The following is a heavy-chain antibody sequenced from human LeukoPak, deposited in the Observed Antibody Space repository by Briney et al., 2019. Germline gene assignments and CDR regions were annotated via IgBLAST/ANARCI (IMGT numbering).Heavy chain of an antibody. CDR2: INHSGST. CDR3: ARGRYDYVWGSYRSSFGY. CDR1: GGSISSYY. D-gene: IGHD3-16*02. V-gene: IGHV4-34*01. J-gene: IGHJ4*02. Sequence: SETLSLTCTVSGGSISSYYWNWIRQPPGKGLEWIGEINHSGSTNYNPSLKSRVTISVDTSKNQFSLKLSSVTAADTAVYYCARGRYDYVWGSYRSSFGYWGQGTLVTVSS.